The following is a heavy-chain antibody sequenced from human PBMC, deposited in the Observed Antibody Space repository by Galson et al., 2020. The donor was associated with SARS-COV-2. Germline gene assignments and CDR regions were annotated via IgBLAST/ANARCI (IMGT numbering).Heavy chain of an antibody. D-gene: IGHD6-19*01. CDR1: GYTLTRYD. J-gene: IGHJ6*02. V-gene: IGHV1-8*01. CDR2: MKPNSGNT. CDR3: ARGHGGSGWDPRYGMDF. Sequence: ASVKDSCKASGYTLTRYDINWARQATGQGLEWMGWMKPNSGNTGYAQKFQGRVTMTRNTSISTAYMELSSLRSEDTAVYYCARGHGGSGWDPRYGMDFWGQGTTVTVSS.